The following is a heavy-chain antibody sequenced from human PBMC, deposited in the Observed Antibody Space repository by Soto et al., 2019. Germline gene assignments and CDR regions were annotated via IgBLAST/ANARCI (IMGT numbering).Heavy chain of an antibody. CDR2: IYYSEST. J-gene: IGHJ5*02. CDR3: ARGTDWFDP. Sequence: PSETMSLTSSVAGGYISSYYWSWIRQPPGKGLEWIGYIYYSESTNYNPSLKSRVTISVDTSKNQFSLKLSSVTAADTAVYYCARGTDWFDPWGQGTLVTVSS. V-gene: IGHV4-59*01. CDR1: GGYISSYY. D-gene: IGHD1-1*01.